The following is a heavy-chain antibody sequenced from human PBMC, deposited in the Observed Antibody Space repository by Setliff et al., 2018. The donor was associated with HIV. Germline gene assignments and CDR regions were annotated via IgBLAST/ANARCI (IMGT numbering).Heavy chain of an antibody. CDR1: GGSISGHY. CDR2: IYSSGST. J-gene: IGHJ5*02. V-gene: IGHV4-4*09. CDR3: ARHSGVASPNWFDP. Sequence: ETLSLTCTVSGGSISGHYWSWIRQPPGRGLEWIGYIYSSGSTNFNPPLQSRVTISVDTSKNQFSLRLSSVTAADTAVYYCARHSGVASPNWFDPWGQGTLVTVSS. D-gene: IGHD3-10*01.